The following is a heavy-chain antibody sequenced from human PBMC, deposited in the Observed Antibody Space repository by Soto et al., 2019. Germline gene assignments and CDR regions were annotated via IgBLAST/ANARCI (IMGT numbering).Heavy chain of an antibody. V-gene: IGHV3-7*01. CDR2: IKQDGSEK. D-gene: IGHD6-19*01. Sequence: PGGSLRLSCAASGFTFSSYWMSWVRQAPGKGLEWVANIKQDGSEKYYVDSVKGRFTISRDNAKNSLYLQMNSLRAEDTAVYYCAIGDSSGWYREYYFQHWGQGTLVTVS. CDR3: AIGDSSGWYREYYFQH. CDR1: GFTFSSYW. J-gene: IGHJ1*01.